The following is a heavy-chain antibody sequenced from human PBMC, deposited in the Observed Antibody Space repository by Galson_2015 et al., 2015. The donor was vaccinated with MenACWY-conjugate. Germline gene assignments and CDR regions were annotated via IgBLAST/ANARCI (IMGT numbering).Heavy chain of an antibody. CDR1: GGSASSSGYY. Sequence: SETLSLTCTVSGGSASSSGYYWTWIRQPPGKGLEWIGLIYDSGTTKYNPSLKGRVTISLDTSPNQVSLKLSSVTAADTAVYYCAREFSYWGQGTLVTVSS. CDR3: AREFSY. V-gene: IGHV4-61*08. J-gene: IGHJ4*02. D-gene: IGHD3-3*01. CDR2: IYDSGTT.